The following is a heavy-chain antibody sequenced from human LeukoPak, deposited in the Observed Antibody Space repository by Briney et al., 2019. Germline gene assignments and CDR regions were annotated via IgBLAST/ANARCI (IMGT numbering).Heavy chain of an antibody. V-gene: IGHV3-21*01. CDR2: ITSTGIYI. J-gene: IGHJ4*02. Sequence: GGSLRLSCAASGLSFSTYTMNWVRQAPGKGLEWVSSITSTGIYIYYADSVKGRFTISRDNAKNSLYRQMNSLRAEDTAVYYCARGRVGYSSGWYDYWGQGTLVTVSS. CDR3: ARGRVGYSSGWYDY. D-gene: IGHD6-19*01. CDR1: GLSFSTYT.